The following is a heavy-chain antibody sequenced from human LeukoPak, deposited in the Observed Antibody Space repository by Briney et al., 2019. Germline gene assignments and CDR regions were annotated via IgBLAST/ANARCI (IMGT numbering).Heavy chain of an antibody. J-gene: IGHJ4*02. CDR1: GFTFSDKW. CDR3: TTTQYSDSSLRY. D-gene: IGHD1-26*01. Sequence: GALRLSCAVSGFTFSDKWMAWVRQAPGRGLEWVARIKSKDVGGTAANAAPVEGRFTISRDDSKNTLYLQMNSLKTEDTAVYYCTTTQYSDSSLRYWGQGTPVTVSS. CDR2: IKSKDVGGTA. V-gene: IGHV3-15*01.